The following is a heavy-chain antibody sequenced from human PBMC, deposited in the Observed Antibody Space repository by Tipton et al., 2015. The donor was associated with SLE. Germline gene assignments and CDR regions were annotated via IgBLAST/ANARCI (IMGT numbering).Heavy chain of an antibody. CDR1: GGSISSRKYY. CDR2: LYFGGNT. CDR3: ARNPITMVRGVIPGAFDI. D-gene: IGHD3-10*01. J-gene: IGHJ3*02. V-gene: IGHV4-39*01. Sequence: TLSLTCAVSGGSISSRKYYWGWIRQPPGKGPGWIGSLYFGGNTNYNPSLKSRVTISVDTSKNQFSLKLSSVTAADTAVYYCARNPITMVRGVIPGAFDIWGQGTMVTVSS.